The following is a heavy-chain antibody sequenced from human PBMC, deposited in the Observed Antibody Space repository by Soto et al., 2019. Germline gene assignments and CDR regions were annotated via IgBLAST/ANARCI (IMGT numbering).Heavy chain of an antibody. J-gene: IGHJ5*02. Sequence: QVQLVESGGGVVQPGRSLRLSCAASGFTFSSYGMHWVRQAPGKGLEWVAVISYDGSNKYYADSVKGRFTISRDNSKNTLYLQMNSLRAEDTAVYYCAKDRRRGIQLWLYGYWFDPWGQGTLVTVSS. V-gene: IGHV3-30*18. CDR1: GFTFSSYG. D-gene: IGHD5-18*01. CDR3: AKDRRRGIQLWLYGYWFDP. CDR2: ISYDGSNK.